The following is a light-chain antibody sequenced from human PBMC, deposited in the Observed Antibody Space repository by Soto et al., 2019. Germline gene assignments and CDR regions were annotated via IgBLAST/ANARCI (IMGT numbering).Light chain of an antibody. Sequence: QSALTQPPSASATPGQRVTISCSGSTSNIEKFYVYWYQQLPGTAPKLLVYRDNQRPSGVPDRFSGSKSGTSASLAISGLRSDDEADYYCAAWDDSLRGVVFGGGTKVTLL. J-gene: IGLJ2*01. CDR2: RDN. V-gene: IGLV1-47*01. CDR1: TSNIEKFY. CDR3: AAWDDSLRGVV.